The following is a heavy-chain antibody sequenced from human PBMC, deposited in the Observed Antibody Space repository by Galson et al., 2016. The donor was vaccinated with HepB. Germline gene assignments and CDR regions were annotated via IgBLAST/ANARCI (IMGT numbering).Heavy chain of an antibody. CDR2: IFQSGTT. Sequence: TLSLTCTVSGGSITSGGYDWNWIRQHPGKGLEWIGYIFQSGTTYYSPSLKSRVHLSIDTAKNQFYLKRDSVTSADTAVYFCARGQGDAPPADMSFASWGQGHLVTVSS. J-gene: IGHJ4*02. CDR3: ARGQGDAPPADMSFAS. D-gene: IGHD2-21*01. CDR1: GGSITSGGYD. V-gene: IGHV4-31*03.